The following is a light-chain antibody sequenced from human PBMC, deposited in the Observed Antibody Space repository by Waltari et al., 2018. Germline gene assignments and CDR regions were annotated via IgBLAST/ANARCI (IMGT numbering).Light chain of an antibody. V-gene: IGLV2-14*01. CDR3: SSYTSSSTVV. CDR1: SSDVGGYNY. J-gene: IGLJ2*01. Sequence: QSALTQPASVSGSPGQSITISCTGTSSDVGGYNYVSGYQQHPGKAPKLMIYDVSNRPSGVSNLFSGSKSGTTASLTISGLQAEDDADYYCSSYTSSSTVVFGGGTKLTVL. CDR2: DVS.